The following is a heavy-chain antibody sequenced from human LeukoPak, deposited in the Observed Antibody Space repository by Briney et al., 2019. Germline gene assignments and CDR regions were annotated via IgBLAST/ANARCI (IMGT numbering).Heavy chain of an antibody. D-gene: IGHD2-15*01. CDR2: IYSGGST. CDR3: ARDYQAPSYCSGGSCYSKYYYYGMDV. CDR1: GFTVSSNY. Sequence: GGSLRLSCAASGFTVSSNYMSWVRQAPGKGLEWVSVIYSGGSTYYADSVKGRFTISRDNSKNTLYLQMNSLRAEDTAVYYRARDYQAPSYCSGGSCYSKYYYYGMDVWGQGTLVTVSS. V-gene: IGHV3-53*01. J-gene: IGHJ6*02.